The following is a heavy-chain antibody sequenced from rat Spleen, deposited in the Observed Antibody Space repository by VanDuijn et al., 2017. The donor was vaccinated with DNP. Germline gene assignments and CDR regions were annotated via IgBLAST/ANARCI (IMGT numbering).Heavy chain of an antibody. CDR1: GYSITSNF. CDR3: ANARTTTGAMDA. J-gene: IGHJ4*01. V-gene: IGHV2-47*01. D-gene: IGHD1-5*01. CDR2: IWSNGGT. Sequence: VQLRESGPGLVKPSQSFSLTCSVTGYSITSNFWGWIRKFPGNKMEWMGVIWSNGGTDYNSAIKSRLSISRDTSKSQVFLKMNSLQTEDTAMYFCANARTTTGAMDAWGQGTSVTVSS.